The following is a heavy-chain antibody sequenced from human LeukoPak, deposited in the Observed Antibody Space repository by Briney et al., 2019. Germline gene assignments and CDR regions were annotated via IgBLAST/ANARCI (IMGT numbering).Heavy chain of an antibody. CDR1: GYTFTGYY. V-gene: IGHV1-18*04. J-gene: IGHJ4*02. Sequence: ASVKVSCKASGYTFTGYYMHWVRQAPGQGLEWMGWISPYNGNTNYAQKLQGRVTMTTDTSTSTAYMELRSLRSDDTAVYYCARDPGNWNDQGPHLPIDYWGQGTLVTVSS. CDR3: ARDPGNWNDQGPHLPIDY. D-gene: IGHD1-1*01. CDR2: ISPYNGNT.